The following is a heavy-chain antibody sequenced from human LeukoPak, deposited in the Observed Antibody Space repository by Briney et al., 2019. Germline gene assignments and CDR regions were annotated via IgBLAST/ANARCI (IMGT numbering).Heavy chain of an antibody. Sequence: GGSLRLSCAASGFTFSSYWMNWVRQARGKGLEWVANINQDGSKNYYVDSVKGRFTISRDNAKDSLYLQMNSLRAEDTAVYYCARAMDVWGQGTTVTVSS. J-gene: IGHJ6*02. CDR3: ARAMDV. V-gene: IGHV3-7*03. CDR1: GFTFSSYW. CDR2: INQDGSKN.